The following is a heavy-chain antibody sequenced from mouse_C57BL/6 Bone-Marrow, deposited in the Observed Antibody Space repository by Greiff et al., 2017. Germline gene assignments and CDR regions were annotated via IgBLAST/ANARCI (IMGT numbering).Heavy chain of an antibody. CDR2: INSGGGST. Sequence: EVQRVESGGGLVQPGESLKLSCESNEYEFPSYDMSWVRQTPEKRLELVAAINSGGGSTYYPDTMERRFTISRDNTKKTLYLHTGRLRSEDTDLYYCEKQPFAYWGQGTLVTVSA. CDR3: EKQPFAY. J-gene: IGHJ3*01. V-gene: IGHV5-2*01. CDR1: EYEFPSYD.